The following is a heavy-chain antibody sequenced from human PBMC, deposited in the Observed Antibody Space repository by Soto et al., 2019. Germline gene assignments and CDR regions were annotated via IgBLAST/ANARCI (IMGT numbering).Heavy chain of an antibody. CDR3: ARADIVLMEGAFDI. CDR1: GFTFSSYG. D-gene: IGHD2-8*01. V-gene: IGHV3-33*01. CDR2: IWYDGSNK. J-gene: IGHJ3*02. Sequence: GGSLRLSCAASGFTFSSYGMHWVRQAPGKGLEWVAVIWYDGSNKYYADSVKGRFTISRDNSKNTLYLQMNSLRAEDTAVYYCARADIVLMEGAFDIWGQGTMVTVSS.